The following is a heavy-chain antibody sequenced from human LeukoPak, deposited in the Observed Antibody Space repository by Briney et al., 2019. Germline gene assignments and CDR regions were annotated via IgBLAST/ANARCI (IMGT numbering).Heavy chain of an antibody. V-gene: IGHV3-7*01. D-gene: IGHD3-22*01. CDR3: ARGGYYDSSGYYPLDY. J-gene: IGHJ4*02. CDR1: GFTFSSYW. Sequence: GGSLRLSCAASGFTFSSYWMSWVPQAPGKGLERVANIKQDGGEKYYVDSVKGRFTISRDNAKNSLYLQMNSLRAEDTAVYYCARGGYYDSSGYYPLDYWGQGTLVTVSS. CDR2: IKQDGGEK.